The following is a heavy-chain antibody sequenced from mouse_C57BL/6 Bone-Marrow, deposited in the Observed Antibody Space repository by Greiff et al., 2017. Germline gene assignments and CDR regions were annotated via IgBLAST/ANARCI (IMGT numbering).Heavy chain of an antibody. D-gene: IGHD1-1*01. J-gene: IGHJ1*03. CDR2: IYPRDGST. V-gene: IGHV1-85*01. CDR1: GYTFTSYD. Sequence: VQLQESGPELVKPGASVKLSCKASGYTFTSYDINWVKQRPGQGLEWIGWIYPRDGSTKYTEKFKGKATLTVDTSSCTAYMELHSLTSEDSAVYFCARDYGSSYWYFDVWGTGTTVTVSS. CDR3: ARDYGSSYWYFDV.